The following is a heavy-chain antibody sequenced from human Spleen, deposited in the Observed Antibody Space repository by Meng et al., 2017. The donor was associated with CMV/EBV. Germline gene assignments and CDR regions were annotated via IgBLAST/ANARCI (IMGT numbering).Heavy chain of an antibody. CDR1: GFTFSSYR. CDR3: ARDHGYYNRYPPYYGMDV. CDR2: ISSTSDYI. Sequence: GGSLRLSCAAFGFTFSSYRMNWVRQAPGKGLEWVSYISSTSDYIGYADSVKGRFTISRDNAKNSLYLQMNSLRAEDTAVYYCARDHGYYNRYPPYYGMDVWGQGTTVTVSS. V-gene: IGHV3-21*01. D-gene: IGHD3-9*01. J-gene: IGHJ6*02.